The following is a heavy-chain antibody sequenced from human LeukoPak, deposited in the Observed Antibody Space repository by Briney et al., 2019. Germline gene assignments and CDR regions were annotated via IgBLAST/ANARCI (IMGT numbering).Heavy chain of an antibody. CDR3: GRDPNGDYLGAFDF. J-gene: IGHJ3*01. CDR2: IRYDGTNK. CDR1: GFTFSSYG. V-gene: IGHV3-30*02. Sequence: GGSLTLSCAASGFTFSSYGMHWVRQAPGKGLEWVAFIRYDGTNKYYADSVKDRFIISRDNSKNTLYLQMNSLRAEDTAIYYCGRDPNGDYLGAFDFWGPGTMVAVSS. D-gene: IGHD2-21*02.